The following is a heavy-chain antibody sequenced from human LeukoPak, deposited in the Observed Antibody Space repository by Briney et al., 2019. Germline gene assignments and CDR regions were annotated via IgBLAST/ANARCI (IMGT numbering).Heavy chain of an antibody. J-gene: IGHJ4*02. Sequence: GGSLRLSCAPSGFTFSSYSMNWVRQAPGKGLEWVSSISSSSSYIYYADSVKGRFTISRDNAKNSLYLQMNSLRAEDTAVYYCARVPRTGDWDYWGQGTLVTVSS. CDR2: ISSSSSYI. CDR1: GFTFSSYS. D-gene: IGHD7-27*01. CDR3: ARVPRTGDWDY. V-gene: IGHV3-21*01.